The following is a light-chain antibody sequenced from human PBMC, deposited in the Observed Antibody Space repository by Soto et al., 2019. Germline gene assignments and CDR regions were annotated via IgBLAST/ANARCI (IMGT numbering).Light chain of an antibody. J-gene: IGKJ1*01. Sequence: EIVMTQSPATLSVSPGERVTLSCRASQSVSSNLAWYQQKPGQSPRLLIYGASTRATGIPARFSGSGSGTEFTLTISSLQSEDFAVYYCQQNINLWTFGQGTKVDIK. CDR2: GAS. CDR1: QSVSSN. V-gene: IGKV3-15*01. CDR3: QQNINLWT.